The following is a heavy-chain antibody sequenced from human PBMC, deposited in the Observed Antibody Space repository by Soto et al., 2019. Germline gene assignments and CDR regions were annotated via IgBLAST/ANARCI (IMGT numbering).Heavy chain of an antibody. CDR1: GFTFSSYG. J-gene: IGHJ4*02. V-gene: IGHV3-30*18. Sequence: GGSLRLSCAASGFTFSSYGMHWVRQAPGKGLEWVAVISYDGSNKYYADSVKGRFTISRDNSKNTLYLQMNSLRAEDTAVYYCAKGSGLIVGPKRYWGQGTLLTLSS. CDR2: ISYDGSNK. D-gene: IGHD1-26*01. CDR3: AKGSGLIVGPKRY.